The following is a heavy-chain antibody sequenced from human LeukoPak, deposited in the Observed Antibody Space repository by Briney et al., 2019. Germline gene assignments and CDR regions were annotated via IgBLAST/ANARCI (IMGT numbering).Heavy chain of an antibody. CDR2: IYTSGST. Sequence: SQTLSLTCTVSGGSISSGSYYWSWIRQPAGKGLEWIGRIYTSGSTNYNPSLKSRVTISVDTSKNQFSLKLSSVTAADTAVYYCARNGGGLVDYWGQGTLVTVSS. D-gene: IGHD4-23*01. CDR1: GGSISSGSYY. V-gene: IGHV4-61*02. J-gene: IGHJ4*02. CDR3: ARNGGGLVDY.